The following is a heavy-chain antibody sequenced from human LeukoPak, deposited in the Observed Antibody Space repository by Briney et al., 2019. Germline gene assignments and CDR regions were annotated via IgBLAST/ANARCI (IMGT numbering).Heavy chain of an antibody. Sequence: SETLSLTCTVSGGSISSSTYYWGWIRQPPGKGLEWTGSVYYTGTAYYSPSLKSRVTISVDTSKNQFSLNLSSVTATDTAVYYCARPRRTTVVTSDYDYWGQGILVTVSS. CDR2: VYYTGTA. J-gene: IGHJ4*02. CDR3: ARPRRTTVVTSDYDY. D-gene: IGHD4-23*01. CDR1: GGSISSSTYY. V-gene: IGHV4-39*01.